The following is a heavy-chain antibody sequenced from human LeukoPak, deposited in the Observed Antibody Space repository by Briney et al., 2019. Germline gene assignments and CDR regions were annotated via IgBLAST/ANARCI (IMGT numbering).Heavy chain of an antibody. V-gene: IGHV1-18*01. CDR2: IGAYNGNT. CDR3: EKDHQYDLDF. Sequence: ASVKVSCKASGYTFSSNGISWGRRAPGQGLEWMGWIGAYNGNTNYAQNFQGRVTMTTDTSTSTAYMELRTLRSDDTALYYCEKDHQYDLDFWGQGTLVTVSS. J-gene: IGHJ4*02. D-gene: IGHD2-8*01. CDR1: GYTFSSNG.